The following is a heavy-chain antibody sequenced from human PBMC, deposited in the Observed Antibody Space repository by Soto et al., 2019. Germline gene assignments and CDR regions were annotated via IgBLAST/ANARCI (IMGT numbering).Heavy chain of an antibody. D-gene: IGHD2-2*01. V-gene: IGHV3-30*18. CDR3: AKGLLGYCSSTSCYQFDY. CDR2: ISYDGSNK. Sequence: GGSLRLSCAASGFTFSSYGMHWVRQAPGKGLEWVAVISYDGSNKYYADSVKGRFTISRDNSKNTLYLQMNSLRAEDTAVYYCAKGLLGYCSSTSCYQFDYWGQGTLVTVSS. J-gene: IGHJ4*02. CDR1: GFTFSSYG.